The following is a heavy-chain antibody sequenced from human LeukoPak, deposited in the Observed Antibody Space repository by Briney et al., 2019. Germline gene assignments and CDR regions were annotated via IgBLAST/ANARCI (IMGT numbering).Heavy chain of an antibody. D-gene: IGHD3-22*01. CDR2: LYHGDRT. V-gene: IGHV3-66*02. Sequence: AGGSLRLSCAASGFTVEAHFMSWVRQAPGKGLEWVSVLYHGDRTYYADSVKGRFTISRDSSENTVYLQMKSLRDEDTAVYYCARDRDDSSVHHNFDYWGQGALVTVSS. J-gene: IGHJ4*02. CDR1: GFTVEAHF. CDR3: ARDRDDSSVHHNFDY.